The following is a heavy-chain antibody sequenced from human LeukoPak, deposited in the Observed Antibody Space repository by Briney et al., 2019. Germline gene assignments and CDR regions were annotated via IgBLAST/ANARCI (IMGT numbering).Heavy chain of an antibody. Sequence: GASVEVSCKASGGTFSSCAISWVRQAPGQGLEWMGGIIPIFGTANYAQKFQGRVTITADKSTSTAYMELSSLRSEDTAVYYCARGRNYYDSSGYYYEGDAFDIWGQGTMVTVSS. CDR1: GGTFSSCA. J-gene: IGHJ3*02. V-gene: IGHV1-69*06. CDR3: ARGRNYYDSSGYYYEGDAFDI. D-gene: IGHD3-22*01. CDR2: IIPIFGTA.